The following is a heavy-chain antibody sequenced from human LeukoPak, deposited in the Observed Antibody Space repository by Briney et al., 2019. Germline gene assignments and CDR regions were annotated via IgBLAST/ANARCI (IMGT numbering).Heavy chain of an antibody. CDR2: ISGSGGST. D-gene: IGHD6-13*01. Sequence: GGSLRLSCAASGFTFSSYAMSWVRQAPGKGLEWVSAISGSGGSTYYADSVKGRFTISRDNSKNTLYLQMNSLRAEDTAVYYCAKVSSSSWYGGTRYFDYWGQGTLVTVSS. CDR3: AKVSSSSWYGGTRYFDY. J-gene: IGHJ4*02. CDR1: GFTFSSYA. V-gene: IGHV3-23*01.